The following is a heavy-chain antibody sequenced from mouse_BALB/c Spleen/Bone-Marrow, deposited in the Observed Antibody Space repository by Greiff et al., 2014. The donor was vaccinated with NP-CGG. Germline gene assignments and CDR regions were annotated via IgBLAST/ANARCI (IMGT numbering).Heavy chain of an antibody. J-gene: IGHJ3*01. D-gene: IGHD2-14*01. CDR3: ARSDYRYDPFAY. V-gene: IGHV1-69*01. Sequence: QVQLKESGAELVMPGASVKMSCKASGHTSTDYWMHWVKQRPGQGLEWIGAIDTSDSYTSYNQKFKGKATLTVDESSSTAYMQLSSLTSEDSAVYYCARSDYRYDPFAYWGQGTLVTDSA. CDR1: GHTSTDYW. CDR2: IDTSDSYT.